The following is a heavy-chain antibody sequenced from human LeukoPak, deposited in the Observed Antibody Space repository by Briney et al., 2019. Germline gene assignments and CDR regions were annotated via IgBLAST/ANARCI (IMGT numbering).Heavy chain of an antibody. V-gene: IGHV4-59*01. CDR2: IYHSGST. Sequence: SETLSLTCTVSGGSISSYYWSWIRQPPGKGLEWIGYIYHSGSTNYNPSLKSRVTISVDTSKNQFSLKLSSVTAADTAVYYCARSGGYSYGYYYGMDVWGKGTTVTVSS. D-gene: IGHD5-18*01. CDR3: ARSGGYSYGYYYGMDV. J-gene: IGHJ6*04. CDR1: GGSISSYY.